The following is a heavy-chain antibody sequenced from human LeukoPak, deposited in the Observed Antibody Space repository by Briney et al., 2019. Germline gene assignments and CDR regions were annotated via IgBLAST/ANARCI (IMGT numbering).Heavy chain of an antibody. Sequence: GGSLRLSCAASGFTFSSYAMSWVRQAPGKGLEWVSAISGSGGSTYYADSVKGRFTISRDNSKNTLYLQMNSLRAEDTAVYYCAKTGIQLWFRRPVVAWFDPWGQGTLVTVSS. V-gene: IGHV3-23*01. CDR3: AKTGIQLWFRRPVVAWFDP. CDR2: ISGSGGST. D-gene: IGHD5-18*01. CDR1: GFTFSSYA. J-gene: IGHJ5*02.